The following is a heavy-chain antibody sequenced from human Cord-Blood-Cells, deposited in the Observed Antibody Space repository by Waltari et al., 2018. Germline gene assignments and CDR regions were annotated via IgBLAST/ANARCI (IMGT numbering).Heavy chain of an antibody. D-gene: IGHD3-3*01. CDR2: IYHSGST. J-gene: IGHJ4*02. Sequence: QVQLQESGPGLVKPSETLSLTCTVSGYSISSGYYWGWIRQPPGKGLEWIGSIYHSGSTYNNPSLKSRVTISVDTSKNQFSLKLSSVTAADTAVYYCARDLRVRFLEWLFDYWGQGTLVTVSS. CDR1: GYSISSGYY. V-gene: IGHV4-38-2*02. CDR3: ARDLRVRFLEWLFDY.